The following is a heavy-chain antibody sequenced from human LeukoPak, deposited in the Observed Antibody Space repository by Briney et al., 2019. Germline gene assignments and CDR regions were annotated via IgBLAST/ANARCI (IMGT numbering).Heavy chain of an antibody. CDR2: ISSSSSTI. D-gene: IGHD6-13*01. J-gene: IGHJ6*03. V-gene: IGHV3-48*01. Sequence: GGSLRLSCAASGFTFSSYSMNWVRQAPGKGLEWASYISSSSSTIYYADSVKGRFTIPRDNAKNSLYLQMNSLRAEDTAVYYCARDTDSSTYYYYYYMDVWGKGTTVTVSS. CDR3: ARDTDSSTYYYYYYMDV. CDR1: GFTFSSYS.